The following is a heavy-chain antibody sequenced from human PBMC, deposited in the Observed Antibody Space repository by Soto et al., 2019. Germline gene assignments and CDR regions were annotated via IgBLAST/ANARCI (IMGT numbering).Heavy chain of an antibody. J-gene: IGHJ4*02. CDR2: IIPILGIA. V-gene: IGHV1-69*08. CDR1: GGTFSSYT. Sequence: QVQLVQSGAEVKKPGSSVKVSCKASGGTFSSYTISWVRQAPGQGLEWMGRIIPILGIANYAQKFQGRVTITADKSTSTAYMELSSLRSEATAVYYCARDGEYYDFWSGYYRHWGQGTLVTVSS. CDR3: ARDGEYYDFWSGYYRH. D-gene: IGHD3-3*01.